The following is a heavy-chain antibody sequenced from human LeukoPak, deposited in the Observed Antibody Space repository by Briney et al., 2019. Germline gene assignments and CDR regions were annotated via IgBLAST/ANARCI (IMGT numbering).Heavy chain of an antibody. D-gene: IGHD1-26*01. Sequence: SETLSLTCTVSGGSMSSYYWSWIRQPPGKGLEWIGYIYDSGSTNYNPSLKSRVTISVDTSNNQFSLKLNSVTAADTAVYYCARHGTSGIYRRAFDIWGQGTMVTVSS. CDR3: ARHGTSGIYRRAFDI. V-gene: IGHV4-59*08. CDR2: IYDSGST. CDR1: GGSMSSYY. J-gene: IGHJ3*02.